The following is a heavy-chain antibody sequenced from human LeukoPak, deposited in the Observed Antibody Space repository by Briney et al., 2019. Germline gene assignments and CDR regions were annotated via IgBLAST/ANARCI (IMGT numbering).Heavy chain of an antibody. D-gene: IGHD5-18*01. V-gene: IGHV3-21*01. CDR1: GFTFSSYS. Sequence: PGGSLRLSCAASGFTFSSYSMNWVRQALGKGLEWVSSISSSSSYIYYADSVKGRFTISRDNAKNSLYLQMKSLRAEDTAVYYCARVETIQLWLELPDYWGQGTLVTVSS. J-gene: IGHJ4*02. CDR2: ISSSSSYI. CDR3: ARVETIQLWLELPDY.